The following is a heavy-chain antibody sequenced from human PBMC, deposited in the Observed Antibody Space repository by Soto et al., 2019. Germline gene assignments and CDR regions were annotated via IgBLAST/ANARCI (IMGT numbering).Heavy chain of an antibody. CDR3: ARGLGLLWFGELLQRGLDY. Sequence: QVQLVESGGGVVQPGRSLRLSCAASGFTFSSDGMHCVRQAPGKGLEWVAVIWYDGSKKYYADSLKGSFIISRDNSKNTLYLQINSLRADDTAVYYCARGLGLLWFGELLQRGLDYWGQGTLVIVSS. J-gene: IGHJ4*02. CDR2: IWYDGSKK. V-gene: IGHV3-33*01. CDR1: GFTFSSDG. D-gene: IGHD3-10*01.